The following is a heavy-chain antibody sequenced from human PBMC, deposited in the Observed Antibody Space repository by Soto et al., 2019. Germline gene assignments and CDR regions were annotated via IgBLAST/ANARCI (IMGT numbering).Heavy chain of an antibody. CDR3: AKCGYQLLYHYYYYGMDV. J-gene: IGHJ6*02. CDR2: ISAYNGNT. D-gene: IGHD2-2*02. V-gene: IGHV1-18*04. CDR1: GYTFTSYG. Sequence: QVQLVQSGAEVKKPGASVKVSCKASGYTFTSYGISWVRQAPGQGLEWMGWISAYNGNTNYAQKLQGRVTMTTDTSTSTAYMERRSLRSDDTAVYYCAKCGYQLLYHYYYYGMDVWGQGTTVTVSS.